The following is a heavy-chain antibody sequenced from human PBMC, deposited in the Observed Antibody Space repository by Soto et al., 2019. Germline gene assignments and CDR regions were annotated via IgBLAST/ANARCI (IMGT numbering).Heavy chain of an antibody. CDR1: GGSISSYY. J-gene: IGHJ4*02. Sequence: PSETLSLTCTVSGGSISSYYWSWIRQPPGKGLEWIGYIYYSGSTNYNPSLKSRVTISVDTSKNQFSLKLSSVTAADTAVYYCARSGYYDSSGYWFWGQGTLVTVSS. CDR3: ARSGYYDSSGYWF. CDR2: IYYSGST. D-gene: IGHD3-22*01. V-gene: IGHV4-59*01.